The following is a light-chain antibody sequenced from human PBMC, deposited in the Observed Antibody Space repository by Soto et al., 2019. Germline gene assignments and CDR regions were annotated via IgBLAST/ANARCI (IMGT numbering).Light chain of an antibody. J-gene: IGKJ1*01. CDR1: QSVSSSY. Sequence: EIVLTQSPGTLSLSPGERATLSCRASQSVSSSYLAWYQQKPGRAPRLVIYGASSRTTGILDRFSGSGSGTDFTLTISRLEPEDFAVYYCQQYGSSRWTFGQGTKVDIK. V-gene: IGKV3-20*01. CDR3: QQYGSSRWT. CDR2: GAS.